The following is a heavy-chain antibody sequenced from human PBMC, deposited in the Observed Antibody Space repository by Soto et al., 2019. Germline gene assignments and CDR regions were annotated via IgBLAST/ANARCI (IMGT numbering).Heavy chain of an antibody. Sequence: QVQLVQSGAEVKKPGASVKVSCKASGYTFTSYDINWVRQATGQGLEWMGWMNTNSGNTGYAQKFQGRVTMTRNTSIGTAYRQLSSLRSEDTAVYYCASGRVLESRGYKRVQLWGFWGQGTLVTVSS. V-gene: IGHV1-8*01. J-gene: IGHJ4*02. CDR3: ASGRVLESRGYKRVQLWGF. CDR2: MNTNSGNT. D-gene: IGHD5-12*01. CDR1: GYTFTSYD.